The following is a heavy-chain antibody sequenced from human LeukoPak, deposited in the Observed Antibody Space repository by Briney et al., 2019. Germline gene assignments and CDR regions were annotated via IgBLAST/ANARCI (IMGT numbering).Heavy chain of an antibody. V-gene: IGHV1-3*01. J-gene: IGHJ4*02. CDR3: ARGYSSGWYLDY. D-gene: IGHD6-19*01. CDR1: GYTFTSDA. Sequence: ASVKVSCTASGYTFTSDAIHWVRQAPGQRPEWMGWVSGGDGTTRYSQKFQGRVTLTRDTSANTAYMDLSSLTSEDTAVYFCARGYSSGWYLDYWGQGTLDTVSS. CDR2: VSGGDGTT.